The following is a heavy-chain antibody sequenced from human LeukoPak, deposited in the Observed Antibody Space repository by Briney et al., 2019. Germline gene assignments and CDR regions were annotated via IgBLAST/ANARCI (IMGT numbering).Heavy chain of an antibody. Sequence: GGSLRLSCTASGFXFSFFAISWLRQPPGKGLEWVSTINANSGATSYAASVRGRFTISRDNSKYKLYLQLNSLRAEDTAVYYCAKPISGGLAVTADWFDPWGQGTLVVVSS. CDR3: AKPISGGLAVTADWFDP. V-gene: IGHV3-23*01. D-gene: IGHD6-19*01. J-gene: IGHJ5*01. CDR2: INANSGAT. CDR1: GFXFSFFA.